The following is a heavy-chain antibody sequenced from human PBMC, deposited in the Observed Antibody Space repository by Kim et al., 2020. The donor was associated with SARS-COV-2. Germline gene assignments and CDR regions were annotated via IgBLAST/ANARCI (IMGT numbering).Heavy chain of an antibody. Sequence: KYYADSTEDRFTISRDKSQNTLFLQRNSLRAEDTAVYYCARGGRSWTTCDYWGQGTLVTVSS. CDR3: ARGGRSWTTCDY. V-gene: IGHV3-33*02. D-gene: IGHD6-13*01. J-gene: IGHJ4*02. CDR2: K.